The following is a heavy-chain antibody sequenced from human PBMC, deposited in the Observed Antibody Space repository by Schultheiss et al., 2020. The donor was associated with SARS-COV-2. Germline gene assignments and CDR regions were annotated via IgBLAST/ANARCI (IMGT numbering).Heavy chain of an antibody. Sequence: GESLKISCAASGFTFSSYAMSWVRQAPGKGLEWVSSISSSSSYIYYADSVKGRFTISRDNAKNSLYLQMNSLRAEDTAVYYCASLSNPDAFDIWGQGTMVTVSS. CDR3: ASLSNPDAFDI. CDR2: ISSSSSYI. D-gene: IGHD4-11*01. J-gene: IGHJ3*02. V-gene: IGHV3-21*01. CDR1: GFTFSSYA.